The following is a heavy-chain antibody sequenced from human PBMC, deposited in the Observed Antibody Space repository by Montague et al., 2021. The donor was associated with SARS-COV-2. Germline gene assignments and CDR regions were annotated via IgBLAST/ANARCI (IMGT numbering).Heavy chain of an antibody. CDR1: GGSFSGYY. CDR3: ARVRYYGSGTSLGMDV. Sequence: SETLSLTCAVYGGSFSGYYWSWIRQPPGKGLERIGEINHSGSTNYNPSLKSRVTISVDTSKNQFSLNLRSVTAADTAVYYCARVRYYGSGTSLGMDVWGQGTTVTGSS. D-gene: IGHD3-10*01. V-gene: IGHV4-34*01. J-gene: IGHJ6*02. CDR2: INHSGST.